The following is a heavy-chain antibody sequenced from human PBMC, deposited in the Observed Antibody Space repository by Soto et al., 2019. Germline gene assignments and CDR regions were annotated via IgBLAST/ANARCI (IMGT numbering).Heavy chain of an antibody. CDR2: ISAYNGNT. CDR1: GYTFTSYG. Sequence: QVQLVQSGAEVKKPGASVKVSCKASGYTFTSYGISWVRQAPGQGLEWMGWISAYNGNTNYAQKLQGRVTMTTDTSTSTDYMELRSLRSDDTAVYYCARVRSPYYYDSSGRFDYWGQGTLVTVSS. V-gene: IGHV1-18*01. CDR3: ARVRSPYYYDSSGRFDY. J-gene: IGHJ4*02. D-gene: IGHD3-22*01.